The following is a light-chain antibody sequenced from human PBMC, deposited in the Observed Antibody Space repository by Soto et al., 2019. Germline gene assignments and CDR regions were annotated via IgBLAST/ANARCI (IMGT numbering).Light chain of an antibody. CDR1: QSVSSSY. J-gene: IGKJ5*01. V-gene: IGKV3-20*01. CDR2: SAS. Sequence: EIVLTQSPGTLSLSPGERATLSCRASQSVSSSYLAWYQQKPGQAPRLLIYSASSRATGIPDRVSGSGSGTDFTLTISRLEPEDFAVYYCQQYGSSLITFGQGTRLEIK. CDR3: QQYGSSLIT.